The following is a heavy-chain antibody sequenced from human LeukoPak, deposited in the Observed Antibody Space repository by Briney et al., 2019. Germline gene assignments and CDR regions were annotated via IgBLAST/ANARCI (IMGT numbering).Heavy chain of an antibody. Sequence: SETLSLTCAVYGGSFSGYYWSWIRQPPGKGLEWIGEINHSGSTNYNPSLKSRVTISVDTSKNQFSLKLGSVTAADTAVYYCASFAREGVVVTHFDYWGQGTLVTVSS. V-gene: IGHV4-34*01. D-gene: IGHD3-22*01. CDR2: INHSGST. CDR3: ASFAREGVVVTHFDY. J-gene: IGHJ4*02. CDR1: GGSFSGYY.